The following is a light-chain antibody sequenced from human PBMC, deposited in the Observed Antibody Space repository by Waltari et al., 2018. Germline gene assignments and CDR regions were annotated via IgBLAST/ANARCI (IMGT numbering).Light chain of an antibody. CDR1: RSDVGTYIY. CDR3: SSYTSTSTLV. V-gene: IGLV2-14*03. CDR2: DVS. Sequence: QSALTQPASVSGSPGQSITISCTGTRSDVGTYIYVSWYPQHPGKAPKLMIYDVSKRPSGVSSRFSGSKSGNTASLTISGLQAEDEAEYYCSSYTSTSTLVFGGGTKVTVL. J-gene: IGLJ3*02.